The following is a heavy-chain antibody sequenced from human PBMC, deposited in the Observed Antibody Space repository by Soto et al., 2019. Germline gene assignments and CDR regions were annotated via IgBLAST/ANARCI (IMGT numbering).Heavy chain of an antibody. CDR1: GFMFSTYG. CDR2: VSLDGTNK. Sequence: QVQLVDSGGGVVQPGRSLRLSCTASGFMFSTYGMHWVRQAPGKGLEWVALVSLDGTNKYYADSVKGRFTISRDNSKNTLHLQMDSLRAEDTAVYYCATDKSHCWGVACKEYFDHCGKGTLVTVSS. V-gene: IGHV3-30*03. D-gene: IGHD2-15*01. CDR3: ATDKSHCWGVACKEYFDH. J-gene: IGHJ4*02.